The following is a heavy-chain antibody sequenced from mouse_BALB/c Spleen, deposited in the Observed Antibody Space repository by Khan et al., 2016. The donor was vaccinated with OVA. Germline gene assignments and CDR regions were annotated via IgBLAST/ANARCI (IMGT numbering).Heavy chain of an antibody. CDR3: ARGGNGGFAY. CDR2: ISSWADNF. V-gene: IGHV5-15*02. CDR1: GFTFSDYG. J-gene: IGHJ3*01. D-gene: IGHD2-1*01. Sequence: EVELVESGGGLVQPGGSRKLSCAASGFTFSDYGMAWIRQGPGKGLEWITFISSWADNFYYTDTVTGRVTITRENAKNTMYMEMNRLRSEDTAVYYCARGGNGGFAYWGQGTLVTVSA.